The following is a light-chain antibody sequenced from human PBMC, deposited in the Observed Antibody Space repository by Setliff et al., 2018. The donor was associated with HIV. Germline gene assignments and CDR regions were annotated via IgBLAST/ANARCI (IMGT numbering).Light chain of an antibody. CDR3: SSYAGSSTYV. V-gene: IGLV2-14*01. Sequence: SALTQPASVSASPGQSITISCTGTTSDISHYNFVSWYQQHPDSAPKLLIYEVFNRPSGVSHRFSGSKSGNTASLTISGLQAEDEADYYCSSYAGSSTYVFGSGTKVTVL. J-gene: IGLJ1*01. CDR1: TSDISHYNF. CDR2: EVF.